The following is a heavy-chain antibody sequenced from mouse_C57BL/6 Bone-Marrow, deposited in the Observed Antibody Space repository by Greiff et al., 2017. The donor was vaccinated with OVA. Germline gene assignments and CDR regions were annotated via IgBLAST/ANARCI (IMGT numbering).Heavy chain of an antibody. D-gene: IGHD2-4*01. CDR3: AIYDYRWYWYFDV. V-gene: IGHV1-52*01. J-gene: IGHJ1*03. Sequence: VKLQQPGAELVRPGSSVKLSCKASGYTFTSYWMHWVKQRPIQGLEWIGNIDPSDSETHYNQKFKDKATLTVDKSSSTAYMQLSSLTSEDSAVYYCAIYDYRWYWYFDVWGTGTTVTVSS. CDR2: IDPSDSET. CDR1: GYTFTSYW.